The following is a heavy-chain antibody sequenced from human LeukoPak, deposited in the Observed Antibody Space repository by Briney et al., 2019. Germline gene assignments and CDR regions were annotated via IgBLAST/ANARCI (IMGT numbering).Heavy chain of an antibody. J-gene: IGHJ4*02. CDR2: INSDGSST. Sequence: GGSLRLSCAASGFTFSSYWMHWVRQAPGKGLVWVSRINSDGSSTSYADSVKGRFTISRDNAKNTLYLQMNSLTAEDTAVYYCARVGLGYCSSTSCFNWGQGTLVTVSS. V-gene: IGHV3-74*01. CDR1: GFTFSSYW. D-gene: IGHD2-2*01. CDR3: ARVGLGYCSSTSCFN.